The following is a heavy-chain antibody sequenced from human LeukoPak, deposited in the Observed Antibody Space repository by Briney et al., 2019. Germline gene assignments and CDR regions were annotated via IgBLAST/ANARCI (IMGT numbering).Heavy chain of an antibody. CDR1: GYTLTELS. Sequence: ASVKVSCKASGYTLTELSMHWVRQAPGKGLEWMGGFDPEDGETIYAQKFQGRVTMTEDTSTDTAYMELSSLRSEDTAVYYCATGWGLRYFDWLLFDYWGQGTLVTVSS. CDR2: FDPEDGET. CDR3: ATGWGLRYFDWLLFDY. J-gene: IGHJ4*02. D-gene: IGHD3-9*01. V-gene: IGHV1-24*01.